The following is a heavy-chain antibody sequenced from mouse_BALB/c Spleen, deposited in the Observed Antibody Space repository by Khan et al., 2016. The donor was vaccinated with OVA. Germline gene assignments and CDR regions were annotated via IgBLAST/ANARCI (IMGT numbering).Heavy chain of an antibody. Sequence: QIQLVQSGPELKKPGETVKISCKASGYTFTNYGMNWVKQAPGKGLKWMGWINTYTGEPTYTDDFKGRFAFSLETSASTAYLQINNLKNEDMATYFCASGASSWYFDVWGAGTTVTVSS. CDR1: GYTFTNYG. CDR3: ASGASSWYFDV. J-gene: IGHJ1*01. D-gene: IGHD3-3*01. CDR2: INTYTGEP. V-gene: IGHV9-1*02.